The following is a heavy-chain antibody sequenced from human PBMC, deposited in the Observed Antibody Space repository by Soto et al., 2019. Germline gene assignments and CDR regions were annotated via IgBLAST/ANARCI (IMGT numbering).Heavy chain of an antibody. CDR2: LDGTGSST. CDR1: GFTFSSYA. Sequence: EVQLLESGGGLVQPGGSLRLSCAASGFTFSSYAMGWVRQAPGKGLEWVSTLDGTGSSTYYADSVKGRFTISRDNSRNTLYLQMNSLRAEDTAVYYCAKDRVFGVRGYHYYGMDVWGQGTTVTVSS. D-gene: IGHD3-10*01. V-gene: IGHV3-23*01. CDR3: AKDRVFGVRGYHYYGMDV. J-gene: IGHJ6*02.